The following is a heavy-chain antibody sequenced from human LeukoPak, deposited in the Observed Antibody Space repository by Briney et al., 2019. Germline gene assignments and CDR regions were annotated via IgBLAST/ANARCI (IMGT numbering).Heavy chain of an antibody. CDR3: AKISRDSSGYSPLDY. CDR2: ISGSGSSK. Sequence: PGGSLRLSCAASGFSFSSYAMSWVRQAPGKGLEWVAVISGSGSSKNYADSVEGRFTISRDNAKNTLYLQMNSLRPEDTAVYYCAKISRDSSGYSPLDYWGQGSLVTVSS. CDR1: GFSFSSYA. D-gene: IGHD3-22*01. V-gene: IGHV3-23*01. J-gene: IGHJ4*02.